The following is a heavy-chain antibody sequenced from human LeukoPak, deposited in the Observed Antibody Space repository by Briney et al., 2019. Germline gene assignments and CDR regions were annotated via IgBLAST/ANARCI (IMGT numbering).Heavy chain of an antibody. Sequence: PSETLSLTCTVSGGSISSGGYYWSWIRQHPGKGLEWIGYIYYSGSTYYNPSLKSRVTISVDTSKNQFSLKLSSVTAADTAVYYCARAQRSLGSLGYWGQGTLVTVSS. J-gene: IGHJ4*02. CDR1: GGSISSGGYY. CDR2: IYYSGST. CDR3: ARAQRSLGSLGY. D-gene: IGHD3-16*01. V-gene: IGHV4-31*03.